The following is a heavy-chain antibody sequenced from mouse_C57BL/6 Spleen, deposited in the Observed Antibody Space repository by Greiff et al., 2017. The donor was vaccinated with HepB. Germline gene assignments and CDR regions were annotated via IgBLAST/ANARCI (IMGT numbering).Heavy chain of an antibody. CDR1: GFSLTSYA. V-gene: IGHV2-9-1*01. D-gene: IGHD2-4*01. Sequence: VKLMESGPGLVAPSQSLSITCTVSGFSLTSYAISWVRQPPGKGLEWLGVIWTGGGTNYNSALKSRLSISKDNSKSQVFLKMNSLQTDDTARYYCARRRGLYDYDGDFDYWGQGTTLTVSS. CDR2: IWTGGGT. J-gene: IGHJ2*01. CDR3: ARRRGLYDYDGDFDY.